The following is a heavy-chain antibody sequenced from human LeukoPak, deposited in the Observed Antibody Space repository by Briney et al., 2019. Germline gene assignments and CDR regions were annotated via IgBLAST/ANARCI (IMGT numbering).Heavy chain of an antibody. CDR2: MSYDGSKE. J-gene: IGHJ5*02. V-gene: IGHV3-30*03. Sequence: GGSLRLSCAASGFTFSSYGMHWVRQAPGKGLEWVAVMSYDGSKEYYADSVKGRFTISRDNSKNTLYLQMNSPRVEDTAVYYCLVWKHVFDRWGQGTLVTVSS. CDR1: GFTFSSYG. D-gene: IGHD5/OR15-5a*01. CDR3: LVWKHVFDR.